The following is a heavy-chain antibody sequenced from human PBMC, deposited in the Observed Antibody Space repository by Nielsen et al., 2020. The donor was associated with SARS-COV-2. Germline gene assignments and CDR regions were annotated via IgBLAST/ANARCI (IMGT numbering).Heavy chain of an antibody. Sequence: WVRQAPGQGLEWMGIINPSGGSTSYAQKFQGRVTMTSDTSTSTVYMELSSLRSEDTALYYCAGPGPRPTSIYYSGLDVWGQGTTVTVSS. D-gene: IGHD3-10*01. V-gene: IGHV1-46*01. CDR3: AGPGPRPTSIYYSGLDV. CDR2: INPSGGST. J-gene: IGHJ6*02.